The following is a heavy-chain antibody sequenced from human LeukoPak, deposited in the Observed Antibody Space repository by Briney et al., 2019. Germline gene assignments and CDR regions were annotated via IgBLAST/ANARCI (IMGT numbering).Heavy chain of an antibody. D-gene: IGHD6-6*01. CDR3: ARSTSIAARPLDY. Sequence: GASVKVSCKPSGGTFSSYAISWVGQAPGQGLEWMGGIIPIFGTANYAQKLQGRVTITADKSTSTAYMELSSLRSEDTAVYYCARSTSIAARPLDYWGQGTLVTVSS. CDR1: GGTFSSYA. CDR2: IIPIFGTA. V-gene: IGHV1-69*06. J-gene: IGHJ4*02.